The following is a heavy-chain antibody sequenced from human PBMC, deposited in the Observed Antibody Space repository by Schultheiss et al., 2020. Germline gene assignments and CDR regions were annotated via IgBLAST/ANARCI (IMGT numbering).Heavy chain of an antibody. CDR3: AKDNPRRSVTTYWGAFDI. CDR2: IRSKANSYAT. D-gene: IGHD4-17*01. J-gene: IGHJ3*02. Sequence: GESLKISCAASGFTFSGSAMHWVRQASGKGLEWVGRIRSKANSYATAYAASVKGRFTISRDDSKNTAYLQMNSLRAEDTAVYYCAKDNPRRSVTTYWGAFDIWGQGTMVTVSS. V-gene: IGHV3-73*01. CDR1: GFTFSGSA.